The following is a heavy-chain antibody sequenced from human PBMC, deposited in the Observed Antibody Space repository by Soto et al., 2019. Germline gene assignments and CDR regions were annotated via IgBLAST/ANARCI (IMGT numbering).Heavy chain of an antibody. CDR3: ARLFTVTTDYYFGMDV. D-gene: IGHD4-17*01. CDR2: INHSGST. V-gene: IGHV4-34*01. Sequence: AETRSLSCTVSVGSIISYYWSWMRQPPGKGLEWIGEINHSGSTNYNPSLKSRLTMSLDTSKNQFSLKLRSVTAADTAIYYCARLFTVTTDYYFGMDVWGQGTTVTVSS. J-gene: IGHJ6*02. CDR1: VGSIISYY.